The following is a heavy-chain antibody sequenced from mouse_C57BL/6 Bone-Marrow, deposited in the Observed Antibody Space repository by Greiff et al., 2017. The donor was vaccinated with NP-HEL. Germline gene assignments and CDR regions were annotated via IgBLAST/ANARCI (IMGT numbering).Heavy chain of an antibody. D-gene: IGHD2-2*01. CDR1: GFTFSDYG. CDR2: ISSGSSTI. Sequence: EVKLMESGGGLVKPGGSLKLSCAASGFTFSDYGMHWVRQAPEKGLEWVAYISSGSSTIYYADTVKGRFTISRDNAKNTLFLQMTSLRSEDTAMYYCARYWLGAMDYWGQGTSVTVSS. V-gene: IGHV5-17*01. J-gene: IGHJ4*01. CDR3: ARYWLGAMDY.